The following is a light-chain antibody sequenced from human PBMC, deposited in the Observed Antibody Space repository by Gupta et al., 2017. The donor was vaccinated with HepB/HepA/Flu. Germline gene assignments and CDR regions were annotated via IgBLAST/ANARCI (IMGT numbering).Light chain of an antibody. CDR3: SSYAVNRDVL. CDR1: SSDVGGYDY. CDR2: DVS. J-gene: IGLJ2*01. Sequence: QSALTQPASGSGSLGQPIPIPCMGTSSDVGGYDYVSWYQQHPGEAPKLMIYDVSNRPSGVSNRFSGSKSGNTASLTISGLQAEDEADYYCSSYAVNRDVLFGGGTKLTVL. V-gene: IGLV2-14*03.